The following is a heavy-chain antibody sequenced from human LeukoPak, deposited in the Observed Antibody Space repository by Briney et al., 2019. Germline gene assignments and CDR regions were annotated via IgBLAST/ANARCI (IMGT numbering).Heavy chain of an antibody. V-gene: IGHV1-69*05. CDR3: ARDKGGRYDSRAHDAPFDY. J-gene: IGHJ4*02. D-gene: IGHD3-22*01. CDR1: GGTLSSYA. Sequence: SVKVSCKASGGTLSSYAISWVRQAPGQGLEWMGGIIPIFGTANYAQKFQGRVTITTDESTSTAYMELSSLRSEDTAVYYCARDKGGRYDSRAHDAPFDYWGQGTLVTVSS. CDR2: IIPIFGTA.